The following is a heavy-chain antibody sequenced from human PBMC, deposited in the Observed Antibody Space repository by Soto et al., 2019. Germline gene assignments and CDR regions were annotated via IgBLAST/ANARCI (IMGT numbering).Heavy chain of an antibody. CDR1: GFTFSSYS. J-gene: IGHJ4*02. D-gene: IGHD3-16*02. CDR3: ARILPPHNYDYVWGSYRYTENYFDY. Sequence: PGGSLRLSCAASGFTFSSYSMNWVRQAPGKGLEWVSSISSSSSYIYYADSVKGRFTISRDNAKNSLYLQMNSLRAEDTAVYYCARILPPHNYDYVWGSYRYTENYFDYWGQGTLVTVSS. V-gene: IGHV3-21*01. CDR2: ISSSSSYI.